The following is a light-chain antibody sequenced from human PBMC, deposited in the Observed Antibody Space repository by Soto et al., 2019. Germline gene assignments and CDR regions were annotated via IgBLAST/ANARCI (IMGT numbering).Light chain of an antibody. CDR2: AVS. CDR3: QQYNNSPRT. V-gene: IGKV2-29*01. J-gene: IGKJ1*01. CDR1: QSLLHITGETF. Sequence: DVVMTQPPLSLSVAPGQPASISCKSSQSLLHITGETFLFWYLQKPGQSPQLLIYAVSTRVSGVPDRVSGSGCGTEVRLIISSLPSEVFAVYYCQQYNNSPRTFGQGTQLDIK.